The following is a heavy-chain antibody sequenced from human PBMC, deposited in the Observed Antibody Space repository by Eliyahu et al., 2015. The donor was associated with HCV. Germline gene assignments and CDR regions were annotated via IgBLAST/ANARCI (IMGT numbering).Heavy chain of an antibody. D-gene: IGHD3-16*01. V-gene: IGHV4-39*01. CDR2: IYYXGST. CDR1: GCSINSSSYY. Sequence: QLQLQESGPGLVKPSETLSLXCTVSGCSINSSSYYWDWXRQPPGKGLEWIGSIYYXGSTYYSPSLKSRVTISVDTSKNQFSLKLRSVTAADTAVYYCGSSTLGYWGQGTLVTVSS. CDR3: GSSTLGY. J-gene: IGHJ4*01.